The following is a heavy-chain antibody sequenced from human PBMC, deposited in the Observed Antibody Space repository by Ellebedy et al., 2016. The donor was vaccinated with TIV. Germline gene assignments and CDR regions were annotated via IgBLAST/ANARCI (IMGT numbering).Heavy chain of an antibody. J-gene: IGHJ3*01. V-gene: IGHV4-59*12. D-gene: IGHD5-12*01. CDR3: ARADIVETPDAVDV. Sequence: SETLSLTCTVSGGYISSNFWGWIRQPPGKGLEWIGYAYYNGSTNYNPSLKSRVAISVDTSKNQFSLRLSSVTAADTAVYYCARADIVETPDAVDVWGQGTMVTVSS. CDR1: GGYISSNF. CDR2: AYYNGST.